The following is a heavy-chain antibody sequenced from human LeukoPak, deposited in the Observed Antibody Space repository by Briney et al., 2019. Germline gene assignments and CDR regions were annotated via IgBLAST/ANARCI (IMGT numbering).Heavy chain of an antibody. Sequence: ASVKVSCKASGYTFTGYYMHWVRQAPGQGLEWMGWINPNSGGTNYAQKLQGRVPMTRDTSSSTAYKELRRLRSDDTAVYYCARPGYCSSTSCYSLGHWGQGTLVTVSP. CDR3: ARPGYCSSTSCYSLGH. D-gene: IGHD2-2*01. J-gene: IGHJ5*02. CDR2: INPNSGGT. CDR1: GYTFTGYY. V-gene: IGHV1-2*02.